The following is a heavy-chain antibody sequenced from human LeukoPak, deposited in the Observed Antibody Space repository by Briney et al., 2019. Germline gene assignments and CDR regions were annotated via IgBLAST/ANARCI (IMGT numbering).Heavy chain of an antibody. D-gene: IGHD1-26*01. J-gene: IGHJ3*02. CDR2: IYYSGST. CDR3: AREGARWEPSFSAFDI. CDR1: GGSISGYY. Sequence: PSETLSLTCTVSGGSISGYYWSWIRQPPGKGLEWIGYIYYSGSTSYNPSLKSRVTISVDTYKNQFSLKLSSVTAADTAVYYCAREGARWEPSFSAFDIWGQGTMVTVSS. V-gene: IGHV4-59*01.